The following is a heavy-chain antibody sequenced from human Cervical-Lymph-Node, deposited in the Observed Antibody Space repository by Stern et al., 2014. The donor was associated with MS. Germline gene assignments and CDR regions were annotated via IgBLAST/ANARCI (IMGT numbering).Heavy chain of an antibody. J-gene: IGHJ4*02. CDR2: IDPRDSNT. CDR3: ARVDTGMVTPFDY. D-gene: IGHD5-18*01. V-gene: IGHV5-51*01. CDR1: GFTFTTYW. Sequence: VQLVQSGPEVKKPGESLKISCKTSGFTFTTYWIAWVRQLPGKGLDCVGIIDPRDSNTKYSPSLQGQVTISADKSITTAYLQWSSLKASDTAMYYCARVDTGMVTPFDYWGQGTLVTVSS.